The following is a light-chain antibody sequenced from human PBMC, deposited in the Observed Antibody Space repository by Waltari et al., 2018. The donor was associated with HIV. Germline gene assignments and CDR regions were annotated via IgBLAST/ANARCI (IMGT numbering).Light chain of an antibody. CDR3: QQYGTSPWT. Sequence: EIVLTQSPGTLSLSPGDRATLPCRASQSLSSTYVAWYQQKPGQAPRLLIYGATTRATGIPDRFSGSGSGTGFTLTISSREPEDFAVYHCQQYGTSPWTFGQGTKVETK. J-gene: IGKJ1*01. CDR1: QSLSSTY. CDR2: GAT. V-gene: IGKV3-20*01.